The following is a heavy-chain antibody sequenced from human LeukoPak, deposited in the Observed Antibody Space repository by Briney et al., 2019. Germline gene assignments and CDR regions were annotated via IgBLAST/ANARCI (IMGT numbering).Heavy chain of an antibody. Sequence: SETLSLTCTVSGGSISSYYWSWIRQPPGKGLEWIGYIYYSGSTNYNPSLKSRVTISVDTSKNQFSLKLSSVTAADTAVYYCASLGYDSSGYYPHYWGQGTLVTVSS. J-gene: IGHJ4*02. D-gene: IGHD3-22*01. CDR2: IYYSGST. CDR3: ASLGYDSSGYYPHY. V-gene: IGHV4-59*01. CDR1: GGSISSYY.